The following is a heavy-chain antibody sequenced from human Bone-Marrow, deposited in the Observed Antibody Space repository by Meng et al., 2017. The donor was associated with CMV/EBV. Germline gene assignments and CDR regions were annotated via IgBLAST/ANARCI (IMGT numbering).Heavy chain of an antibody. CDR3: ARLDYYDSSDYSQGAGRSDY. CDR2: LDPGYSST. V-gene: IGHV5-10-1*01. D-gene: IGHD3-22*01. J-gene: IGHJ4*02. Sequence: YLISSVRQLPRKGLEWLWTLDPGYSSTIYLPSFHCHVTFSASNSISTAYLQWTSLKASDTAMYYCARLDYYDSSDYSQGAGRSDYWGQGTLVTVSS. CDR1: YL.